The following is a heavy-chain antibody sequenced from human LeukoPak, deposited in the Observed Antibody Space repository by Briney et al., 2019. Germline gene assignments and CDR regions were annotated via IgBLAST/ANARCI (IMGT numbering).Heavy chain of an antibody. CDR1: GGSFSGYY. V-gene: IGHV4-34*01. D-gene: IGHD2-21*02. CDR3: ASLAYCGGDCYPLPDY. J-gene: IGHJ4*02. Sequence: SETLSLTCAVYGGSFSGYYWSWIRQPPGKGLEWIGEINHSGSTNYNPSLKSRVTISVDTSKNQFSLKLSSVTAADTAVYYCASLAYCGGDCYPLPDYWGQGTLVTVSS. CDR2: INHSGST.